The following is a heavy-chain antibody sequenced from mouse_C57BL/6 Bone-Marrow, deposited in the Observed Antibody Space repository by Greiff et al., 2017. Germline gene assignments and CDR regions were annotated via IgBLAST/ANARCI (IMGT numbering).Heavy chain of an antibody. CDR2: IYPGSGNT. CDR1: GYTFTDYY. V-gene: IGHV1-76*01. Sequence: QVQLQQSGAELVRPGASVKLSCKASGYTFTDYYINWVKQRPGQGLEWIARIYPGSGNTYYNEKFKGKATLTAEKSSSTAYMQLSSLTSEDSAVYFCARRSYGNYWFAYWGQGTLVTVSA. J-gene: IGHJ3*01. D-gene: IGHD2-1*01. CDR3: ARRSYGNYWFAY.